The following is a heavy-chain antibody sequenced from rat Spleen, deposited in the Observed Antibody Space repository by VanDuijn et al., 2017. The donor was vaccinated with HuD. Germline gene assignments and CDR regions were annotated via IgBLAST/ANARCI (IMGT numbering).Heavy chain of an antibody. J-gene: IGHJ2*01. CDR3: ARDTNYFDY. D-gene: IGHD2-1*01. Sequence: EVQLVESGGGLVQPGRSLKLSCAASGFTFSDYYMAWVRQAPKKGLEWVASISYEGSSTYYGDSVKGRFTISRDNAKSTLYLQMNSLRSEDTATYYCARDTNYFDYWGHGVMVTVSS. CDR1: GFTFSDYY. V-gene: IGHV5-22*01. CDR2: ISYEGSST.